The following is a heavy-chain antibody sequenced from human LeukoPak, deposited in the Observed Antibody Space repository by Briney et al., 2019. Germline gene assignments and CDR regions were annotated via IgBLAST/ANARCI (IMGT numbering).Heavy chain of an antibody. V-gene: IGHV1-2*02. D-gene: IGHD3-10*01. CDR1: GYTFTGYY. Sequence: ASVKVSCKASGYTFTGYYMHWVRQAPGQGPAWMGWINPNSGGTNYAQKFQGRVTMTRDTSISTAYMELSRLRSDDTAVYYCARSVARVLWFGESALDYWGQGTLVTVSS. CDR3: ARSVARVLWFGESALDY. CDR2: INPNSGGT. J-gene: IGHJ4*02.